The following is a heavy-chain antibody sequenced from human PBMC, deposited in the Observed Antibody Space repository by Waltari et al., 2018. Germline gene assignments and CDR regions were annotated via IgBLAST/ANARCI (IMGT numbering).Heavy chain of an antibody. J-gene: IGHJ4*02. CDR2: IRGSGGST. CDR3: AKGPRYSSSGMY. Sequence: EVQLLESGGGLVQPGGSLRLSCAASGFTFSSYAMSWVRQAQGKGLEWVSAIRGSGGSTYYADSVKGRFTISRDNSKNTLYLQMNSLRAEDTAVYYCAKGPRYSSSGMYWGQGTLVTVSS. V-gene: IGHV3-23*01. D-gene: IGHD6-13*01. CDR1: GFTFSSYA.